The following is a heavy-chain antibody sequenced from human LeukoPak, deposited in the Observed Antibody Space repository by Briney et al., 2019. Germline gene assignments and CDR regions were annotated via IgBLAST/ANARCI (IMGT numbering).Heavy chain of an antibody. Sequence: PSGTLSLTCAVSGGSISSSNWWSWVRQPPGKGLEWIGEIYHSGSTNYNPSLKSRVTISVDKSKNQFSLKLSSETAADTAVYYCARGRYSYGPHYFDYWGQGTLVTVSS. CDR3: ARGRYSYGPHYFDY. V-gene: IGHV4-4*02. J-gene: IGHJ4*02. D-gene: IGHD5-18*01. CDR1: GGSISSSNW. CDR2: IYHSGST.